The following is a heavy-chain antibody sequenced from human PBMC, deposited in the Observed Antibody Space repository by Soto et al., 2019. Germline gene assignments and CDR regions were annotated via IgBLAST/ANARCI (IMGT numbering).Heavy chain of an antibody. CDR2: IFYSGST. Sequence: SETLSLTCTVSGDSISSSNYFWGWIRQPPGKGLEWIGTIFYSGSTYYNPSLKSRVTISIDTSKNQFSLRLISVTAADTALYYCARRYGWLYFDYWGQGSLVTVSS. J-gene: IGHJ4*02. CDR1: GDSISSSNYF. CDR3: ARRYGWLYFDY. V-gene: IGHV4-39*01. D-gene: IGHD6-19*01.